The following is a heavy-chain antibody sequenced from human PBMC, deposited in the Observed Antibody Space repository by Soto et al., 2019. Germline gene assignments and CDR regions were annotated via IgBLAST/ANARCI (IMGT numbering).Heavy chain of an antibody. J-gene: IGHJ4*02. D-gene: IGHD2-2*01. V-gene: IGHV3-7*01. CDR3: ARDRVEVSDQLLLMSGVNDY. Sequence: GGSLRLSCAASGFTFSSYWMSWVRQAPGKGLEWVANIKQDGSEKYYVDSVKGRFTISRDNAKNSLYLQMNSLRAEDTAVYYCARDRVEVSDQLLLMSGVNDYCGQGTLVTVYS. CDR1: GFTFSSYW. CDR2: IKQDGSEK.